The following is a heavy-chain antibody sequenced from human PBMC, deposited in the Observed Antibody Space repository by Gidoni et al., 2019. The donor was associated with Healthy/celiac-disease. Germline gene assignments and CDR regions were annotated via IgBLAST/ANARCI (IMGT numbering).Heavy chain of an antibody. D-gene: IGHD6-13*01. CDR2: ISGSGGST. J-gene: IGHJ5*02. Sequence: EVKLLGSGGGLVQEGGYLRRYWAASGCTFSSYAMSWVRQAPGKGLGWVSAISGSGGSTYYADSVQGRFTISRDNSKNPLYLQMNSLRAEDTAVYYCAKVVPGGSSWEGHWFDPWGQGTLVTVSS. CDR1: GCTFSSYA. CDR3: AKVVPGGSSWEGHWFDP. V-gene: IGHV3-23*01.